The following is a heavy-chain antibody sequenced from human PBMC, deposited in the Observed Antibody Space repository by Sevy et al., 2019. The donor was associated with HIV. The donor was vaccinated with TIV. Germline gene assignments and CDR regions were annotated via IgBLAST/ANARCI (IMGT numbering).Heavy chain of an antibody. CDR2: IYYSGST. CDR1: GGSVSSGSYY. J-gene: IGHJ4*02. D-gene: IGHD5-12*01. Sequence: SETLSLTCTVSGGSVSSGSYYWSWIRQPPGKGLEWIGYIYYSGSTNSNPSLKSRVTISVDTSKNQFSLKLSSVTAADTAVYYWARDDPSGYDGIDYWGQGTLVTVSS. CDR3: ARDDPSGYDGIDY. V-gene: IGHV4-61*01.